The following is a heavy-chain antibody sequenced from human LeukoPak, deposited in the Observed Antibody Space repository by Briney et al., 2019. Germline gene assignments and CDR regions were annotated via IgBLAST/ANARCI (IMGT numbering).Heavy chain of an antibody. J-gene: IGHJ3*02. V-gene: IGHV4-59*01. D-gene: IGHD4-17*01. CDR3: ARDTTPDYGDYALNDAFDI. Sequence: PSETLSLTCTVSGGSISSCYWSWIRQPPGKGLKWIGYLYYSRSTNYNPSLKSRVTISVDTSKNQFSLKLSSVTAADTAVYYCARDTTPDYGDYALNDAFDIWGQGTMVTVSS. CDR1: GGSISSCY. CDR2: LYYSRST.